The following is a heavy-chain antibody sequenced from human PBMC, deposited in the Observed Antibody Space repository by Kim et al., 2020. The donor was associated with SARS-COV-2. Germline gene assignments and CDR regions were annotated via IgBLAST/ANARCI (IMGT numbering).Heavy chain of an antibody. V-gene: IGHV3-21*01. Sequence: GGSLRLSCAASGFTFTSYTMNWVRQAPGKGLEWVSSVSTSSTYIYYADSVKGRLTISRDNAENSLYLQMNSLRAEDTAVYYCARDWSPPITMKGDAFDIWGQGTMVIVSS. D-gene: IGHD3-22*01. CDR3: ARDWSPPITMKGDAFDI. CDR2: VSTSSTYI. CDR1: GFTFTSYT. J-gene: IGHJ3*02.